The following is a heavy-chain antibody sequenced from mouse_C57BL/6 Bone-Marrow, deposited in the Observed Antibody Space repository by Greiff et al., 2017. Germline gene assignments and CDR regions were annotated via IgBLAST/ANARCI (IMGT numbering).Heavy chain of an antibody. V-gene: IGHV14-3*01. D-gene: IGHD1-1*01. Sequence: DVKLQESVAELVRPGASVKLSCTASGFNIKNTYMHWVKQRPGHGLEWIGEILPGSGSTNYNEKFKGKATFTADTSSHTAYMQLSSLTTEDSAIYYCARERRRYYEGFAYWGQGTLVTVSA. J-gene: IGHJ3*01. CDR3: ARERRRYYEGFAY. CDR2: ILPGSGST. CDR1: GFNIKNTY.